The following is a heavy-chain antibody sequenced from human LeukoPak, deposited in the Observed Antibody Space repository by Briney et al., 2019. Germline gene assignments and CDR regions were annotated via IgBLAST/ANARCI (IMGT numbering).Heavy chain of an antibody. D-gene: IGHD3-10*01. CDR2: ISGDGGST. J-gene: IGHJ4*02. V-gene: IGHV3-43*02. CDR3: ANWEDGSGSSATGY. CDR1: GFTFDDYA. Sequence: PGGSLRLSCAASGFTFDDYAMHWVRQAPGKGLEWVSLISGDGGSTYYADSVKGRFTISRDNSKNSLYLQMNSLRTEDTALYYCANWEDGSGSSATGYWGQGTLVTVSS.